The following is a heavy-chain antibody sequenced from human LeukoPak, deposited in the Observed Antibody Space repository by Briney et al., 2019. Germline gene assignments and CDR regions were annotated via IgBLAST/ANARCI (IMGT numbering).Heavy chain of an antibody. D-gene: IGHD1-26*01. CDR1: GGSVNSGSYY. V-gene: IGHV4-61*01. CDR2: IYYSGST. CDR3: ARAAYSGSYHSDY. J-gene: IGHJ4*02. Sequence: SSETLSLTCTVSGGSVNSGSYYWNWIRRPPGKGLEWIGYIYYSGSTNYNPSLKSRVTISVDTSKNQFSLKLSSVTAADTAVYYCARAAYSGSYHSDYWGQGTLVTVSS.